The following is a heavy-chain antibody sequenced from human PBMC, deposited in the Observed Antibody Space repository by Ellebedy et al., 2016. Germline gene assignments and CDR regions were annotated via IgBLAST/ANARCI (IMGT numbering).Heavy chain of an antibody. Sequence: GESLKISCKGSGYSFTSYWIGWVRQMPGKGLEWMGIIYPGDSDTRYSPSFQGQVTISADKSISTAYLQWSSLKASDTAMYYCARLLGDRDGYNPLDYWGQGTLVTVSS. V-gene: IGHV5-51*01. CDR1: GYSFTSYW. D-gene: IGHD5-24*01. CDR2: IYPGDSDT. CDR3: ARLLGDRDGYNPLDY. J-gene: IGHJ4*02.